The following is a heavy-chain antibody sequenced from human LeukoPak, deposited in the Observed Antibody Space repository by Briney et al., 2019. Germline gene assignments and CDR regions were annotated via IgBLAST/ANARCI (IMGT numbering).Heavy chain of an antibody. Sequence: SGGSLRLSCAASGFTFSSYEMNWVRQAPGKGLEWVSYISSSGSTIYYADSVKGRFTISRDNAKNSLYLQMNSLRAEDTAVYYCASVPAVTDYWGQGALATVSS. CDR1: GFTFSSYE. CDR2: ISSSGSTI. CDR3: ASVPAVTDY. V-gene: IGHV3-48*03. J-gene: IGHJ4*02. D-gene: IGHD2-2*01.